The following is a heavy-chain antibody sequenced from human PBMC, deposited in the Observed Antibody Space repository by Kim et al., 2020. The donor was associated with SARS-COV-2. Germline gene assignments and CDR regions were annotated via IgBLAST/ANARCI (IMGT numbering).Heavy chain of an antibody. CDR2: IYYSGST. J-gene: IGHJ5*02. Sequence: SETLSLTCTVSGGSISSGGYYWSWIRQHPGKGLEWIGYIYYSGSTYYNPSLKSRVTISVDTSKNQFSLKLSSVTAADTAVYYCASIYEQYSSSFSWFDPWGQGTLVTVSS. CDR3: ASIYEQYSSSFSWFDP. V-gene: IGHV4-31*03. D-gene: IGHD6-6*01. CDR1: GGSISSGGYY.